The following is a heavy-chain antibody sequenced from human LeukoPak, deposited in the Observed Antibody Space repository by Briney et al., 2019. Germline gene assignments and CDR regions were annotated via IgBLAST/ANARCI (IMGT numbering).Heavy chain of an antibody. D-gene: IGHD6-25*01. CDR2: ISYDGNEK. V-gene: IGHV3-30-3*01. J-gene: IGHJ4*02. Sequence: PGGSLRLSCAASGFTFSSYAMHWVRQAPGKGLEWGAVISYDGNEKYYADSVKGRFTISRANSKTTLYLQMNSLRVEDTALYYCARLASGPPDYWGQGTLVTVSS. CDR3: ARLASGPPDY. CDR1: GFTFSSYA.